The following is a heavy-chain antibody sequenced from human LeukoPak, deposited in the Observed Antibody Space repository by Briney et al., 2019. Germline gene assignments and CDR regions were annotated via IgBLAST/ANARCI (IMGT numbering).Heavy chain of an antibody. V-gene: IGHV3-74*01. J-gene: IGHJ4*02. CDR1: DFTFSSYW. D-gene: IGHD1-26*01. CDR3: ARGGLGPVDY. Sequence: GGSLRLSCAASDFTFSSYWMHWVRQAPGKGLVWVSRIDTDGSTTSYADSVKGRFTISRDNAKNTLYLQMNSLRAEDTAVYYCARGGLGPVDYWGQGTLVTVSS. CDR2: IDTDGSTT.